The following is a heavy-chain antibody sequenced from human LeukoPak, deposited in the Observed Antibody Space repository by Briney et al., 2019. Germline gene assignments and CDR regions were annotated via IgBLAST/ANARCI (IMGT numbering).Heavy chain of an antibody. CDR3: ARVGKIQLWLPLIDY. CDR1: GYSISSGYY. V-gene: IGHV4-38-2*02. D-gene: IGHD5-18*01. J-gene: IGHJ4*02. CDR2: IYHSGST. Sequence: PSETLSLTCTVSGYSISSGYYWGWIRQPPGKGLEWIGSIYHSGSTYYNPSLKSRVTISVDTSKNQFSLKLSSVTAADTAVYYCARVGKIQLWLPLIDYWGQGTLVTVSS.